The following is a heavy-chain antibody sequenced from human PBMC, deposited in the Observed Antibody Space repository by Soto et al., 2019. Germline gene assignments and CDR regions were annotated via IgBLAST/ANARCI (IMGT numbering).Heavy chain of an antibody. V-gene: IGHV3-23*01. J-gene: IGHJ6*03. CDR3: AKGGVVEYQLPPFSNELWGGYYYYYMDV. D-gene: IGHD2-2*01. Sequence: HPGGSLRLSCAASGFTFSSYAMSWVRQAPGKGLEWVSAISGSGGSTYYADSVKGRFTISRDNSKNTLYLQMNSLRAEDTAVYYCAKGGVVEYQLPPFSNELWGGYYYYYMDVWGKGTTVTVSS. CDR1: GFTFSSYA. CDR2: ISGSGGST.